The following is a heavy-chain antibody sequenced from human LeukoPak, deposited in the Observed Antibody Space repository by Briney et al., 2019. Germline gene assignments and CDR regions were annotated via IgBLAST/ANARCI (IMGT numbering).Heavy chain of an antibody. CDR2: ISGSGGST. V-gene: IGHV3-23*01. D-gene: IGHD2/OR15-2a*01. Sequence: GGSLRLSCAASGFTFSSYAMSWVRQAPGKGLEWVSAISGSGGSTYYAESVKGRFTISRDNAKNTLYLQMNSLRAEDTAVYYCARDWFHAIDYWGQGTLVTVSS. CDR1: GFTFSSYA. J-gene: IGHJ4*02. CDR3: ARDWFHAIDY.